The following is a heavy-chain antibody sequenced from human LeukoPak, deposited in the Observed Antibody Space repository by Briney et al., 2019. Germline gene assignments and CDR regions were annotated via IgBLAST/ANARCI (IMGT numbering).Heavy chain of an antibody. CDR2: IYHSGST. J-gene: IGHJ4*02. Sequence: KPSETLSLTCTVSGGSISSSSYYWGWIRQPPGKGLEWIGSIYHSGSTYYNPSLKSRVTISVDTSKNQFSLKLSSVTAADTAVYYCARHYDYVWGTNHYFDYWGQGTLVTVSS. CDR1: GGSISSSSYY. D-gene: IGHD3-16*01. V-gene: IGHV4-39*01. CDR3: ARHYDYVWGTNHYFDY.